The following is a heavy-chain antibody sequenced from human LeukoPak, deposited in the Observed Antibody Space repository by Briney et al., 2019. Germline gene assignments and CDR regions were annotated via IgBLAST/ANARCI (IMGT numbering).Heavy chain of an antibody. CDR3: AKGWNSPDY. CDR1: GFIFTSYA. V-gene: IGHV3-23*01. CDR2: ISGGAYST. Sequence: GGSLRLSCAASGFIFTSYAMSWVRQAPGKGLEWVSSISGGAYSTYYADSVKGRFTISRDNSKNTLSLQMNSLRTEDTALYYCAKGWNSPDYWGQGTQVTVSS. J-gene: IGHJ4*02. D-gene: IGHD1-7*01.